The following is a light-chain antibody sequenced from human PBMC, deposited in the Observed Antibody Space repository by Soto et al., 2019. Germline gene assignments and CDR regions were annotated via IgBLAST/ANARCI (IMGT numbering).Light chain of an antibody. CDR1: ISNIGSNT. Sequence: QSVLTQPPSASGTPGQRVTIACSGTISNIGSNTVNWYQQLPGTAPKLLIYSNNRRPSGVPDRFSVSKSGTSASMAISGLTSEDEGDYYCSAWDDSLNGPVFGGGTQLTV. CDR2: SNN. CDR3: SAWDDSLNGPV. V-gene: IGLV1-44*01. J-gene: IGLJ2*01.